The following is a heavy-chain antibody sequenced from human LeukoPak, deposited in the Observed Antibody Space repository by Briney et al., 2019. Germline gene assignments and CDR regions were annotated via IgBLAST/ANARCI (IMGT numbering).Heavy chain of an antibody. D-gene: IGHD3-10*01. Sequence: PGGSLRLSCAASGFTFSSYAMHWVRQAPGKGLEWVAVISYDGSNKYYADSVKGRFTISRDNSKNTLYLQMNSLRAEDTAVYYCAKIGYYFDYWGQGTLVTVSS. V-gene: IGHV3-30-3*02. CDR3: AKIGYYFDY. J-gene: IGHJ4*02. CDR2: ISYDGSNK. CDR1: GFTFSSYA.